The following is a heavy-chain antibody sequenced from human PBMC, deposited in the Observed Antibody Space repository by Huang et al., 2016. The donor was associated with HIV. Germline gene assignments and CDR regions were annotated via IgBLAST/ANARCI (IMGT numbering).Heavy chain of an antibody. V-gene: IGHV1-69*01. CDR1: GGSFDYYA. CDR2: IIPMAGTT. Sequence: QVQLVQSGAEVKKPGSSVKVSCKASGGSFDYYAVNWVRQAPGQGLEWMGGIIPMAGTTNYAQKFLGRLTLSADESTSTAYLEMKTLRSEDTAIYYCARGREVVASGWFDPWGQGTLVTVSS. D-gene: IGHD3-10*01. J-gene: IGHJ5*02. CDR3: ARGREVVASGWFDP.